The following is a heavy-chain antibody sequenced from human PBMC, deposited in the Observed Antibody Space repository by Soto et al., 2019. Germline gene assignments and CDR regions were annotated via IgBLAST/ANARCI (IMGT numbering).Heavy chain of an antibody. CDR2: ISAYNGNT. Sequence: QVQLVQSGAEVKKPGASVKVSCKASGYTFTSYGISWVRQAPGQGLEWMGWISAYNGNTNYAQKLQGRVTMTTDTPTSTAYMELRSLRSDDTAVYYCARDHRQWLYATGLDYWGQGTLVTASS. D-gene: IGHD6-19*01. J-gene: IGHJ4*02. CDR1: GYTFTSYG. V-gene: IGHV1-18*01. CDR3: ARDHRQWLYATGLDY.